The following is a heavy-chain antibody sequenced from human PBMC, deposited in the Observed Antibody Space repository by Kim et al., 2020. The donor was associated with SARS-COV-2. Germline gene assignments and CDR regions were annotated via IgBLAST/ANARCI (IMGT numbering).Heavy chain of an antibody. Sequence: GGSLRLSCAASGFTFSSYGMHWVRQAPGKGLEWVAVIWYDGSNKYYADSVKGRFTISRDNSKNTLYLQMNSLRAEDTAVYYCAKDPYYGSGSPHPQNDYYYYGMDVWSKGTTVSVSS. CDR3: AKDPYYGSGSPHPQNDYYYYGMDV. CDR2: IWYDGSNK. D-gene: IGHD3-10*01. J-gene: IGHJ6*04. CDR1: GFTFSSYG. V-gene: IGHV3-33*06.